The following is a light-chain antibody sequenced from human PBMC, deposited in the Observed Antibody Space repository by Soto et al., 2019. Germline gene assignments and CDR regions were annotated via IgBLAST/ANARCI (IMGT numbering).Light chain of an antibody. CDR1: QSVSTW. CDR3: QHYNDYSSWS. V-gene: IGKV1-5*01. J-gene: IGKJ1*01. CDR2: DVF. Sequence: DIQMTQSPSTLFASVGDRVTITCRASQSVSTWLAWYQQKPGQAPKLLIYDVFTLTSGVPSRFSGSGSGTEFTLTISGLQPGDFATYYCQHYNDYSSWSFGQGTKV.